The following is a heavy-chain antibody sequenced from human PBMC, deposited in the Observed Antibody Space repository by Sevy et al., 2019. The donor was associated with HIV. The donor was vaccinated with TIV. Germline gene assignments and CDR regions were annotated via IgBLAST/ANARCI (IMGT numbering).Heavy chain of an antibody. Sequence: GGSLRLSCAASGFIFNSYVMNWVRQAPGKGLEWVSAISGHGGSTYYADSVKGRFTISRDNPRKILDLEMNNLRAEDTDVYYCAGGFWSGYDYWGQGTLVTVSS. V-gene: IGHV3-23*01. J-gene: IGHJ4*02. CDR1: GFIFNSYV. CDR3: AGGFWSGYDY. CDR2: ISGHGGST. D-gene: IGHD3-3*01.